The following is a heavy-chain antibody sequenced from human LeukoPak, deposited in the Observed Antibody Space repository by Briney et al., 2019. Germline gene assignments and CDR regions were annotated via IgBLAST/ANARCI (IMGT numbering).Heavy chain of an antibody. D-gene: IGHD3-9*01. CDR1: GFTFSSYA. V-gene: IGHV3-23*01. Sequence: PGGSLRLSCAASGFTFSSYAMSWVRQAPGKGLGWVSAISGSGGSTYYADSVKGRFTISRDNSKNTLYLQMNSLRAEDTAVYYCAKDLDILTGYYYYGMDVWGQGTTVTVSS. J-gene: IGHJ6*02. CDR2: ISGSGGST. CDR3: AKDLDILTGYYYYGMDV.